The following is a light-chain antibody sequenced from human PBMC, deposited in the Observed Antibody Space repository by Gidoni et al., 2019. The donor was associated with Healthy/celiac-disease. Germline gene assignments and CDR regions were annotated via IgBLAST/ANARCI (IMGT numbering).Light chain of an antibody. V-gene: IGKV1-39*01. CDR3: QQSYSTPRT. Sequence: DIQMTQSPSSLSASVGDRVIITCRASQSISSYLNWYQQKPGKATKLLIYAASSLQSGVPSRFSGSGSGTDFTLTISSLQPEDFATYYCQQSYSTPRTFGQGTKLEIK. CDR1: QSISSY. CDR2: AAS. J-gene: IGKJ2*01.